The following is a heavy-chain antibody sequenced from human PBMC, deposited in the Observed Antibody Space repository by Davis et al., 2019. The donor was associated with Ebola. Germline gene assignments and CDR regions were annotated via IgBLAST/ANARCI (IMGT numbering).Heavy chain of an antibody. J-gene: IGHJ6*04. Sequence: GESLKISCAASGFTFTSYAMSWVRQAPGKGLEWVSTISGTGGSKYYAESVQGRFTISRDNSKKTLYLQMNSLRAEDTAVYYCAKSGLSFGVVKYHYGMDVWGKGTTVTVSS. V-gene: IGHV3-23*01. D-gene: IGHD3-3*01. CDR3: AKSGLSFGVVKYHYGMDV. CDR2: ISGTGGSK. CDR1: GFTFTSYA.